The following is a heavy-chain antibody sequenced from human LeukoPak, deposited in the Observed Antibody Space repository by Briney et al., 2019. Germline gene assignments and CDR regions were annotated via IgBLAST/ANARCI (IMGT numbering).Heavy chain of an antibody. CDR2: INHSGST. J-gene: IGHJ5*02. Sequence: KPSETLSLTCAVYGGSFSDYYWSWIRQPPGKGLEWIGEINHSGSTNYNPSLKSRVTISVDTSKNQFSLKLSSATAADTAVYYCARGDPENWFDPWGQGTLVTVSS. V-gene: IGHV4-34*01. CDR3: ARGDPENWFDP. CDR1: GGSFSDYY.